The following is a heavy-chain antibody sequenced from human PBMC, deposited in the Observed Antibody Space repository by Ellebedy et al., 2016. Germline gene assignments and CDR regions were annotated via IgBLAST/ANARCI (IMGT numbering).Heavy chain of an antibody. Sequence: SVKVSCXASGYTITAYYMHWVRQAPGQGLESMGWMNRNSDGTNYAQKFQGRVTMTEDTSTDTAYMELSSLRSEDTAVYYCARRFEDYYYGMDVWGQGTTVTVSS. V-gene: IGHV1-2*02. CDR3: ARRFEDYYYGMDV. CDR1: GYTITAYY. D-gene: IGHD3-16*01. CDR2: MNRNSDGT. J-gene: IGHJ6*02.